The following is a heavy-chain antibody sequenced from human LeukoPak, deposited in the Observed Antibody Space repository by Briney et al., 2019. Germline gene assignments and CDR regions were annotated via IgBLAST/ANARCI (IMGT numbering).Heavy chain of an antibody. D-gene: IGHD5-24*01. CDR3: ARDSGRGDGYNSGADY. CDR1: GFTFSSYS. V-gene: IGHV3-21*01. J-gene: IGHJ4*02. CDR2: ISSSSSYI. Sequence: GGSLRLSCAASGFTFSSYSMNWVRQAPGKGLEWVSSISSSSSYIYYADSVKGRFTISRDNAKNSLYLQMNSLRAEDTAVYYCARDSGRGDGYNSGADYWGQGTLVTVSS.